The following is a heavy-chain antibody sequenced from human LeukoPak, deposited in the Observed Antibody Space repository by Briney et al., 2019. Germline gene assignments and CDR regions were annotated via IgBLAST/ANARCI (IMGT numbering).Heavy chain of an antibody. CDR2: IYSGGNT. Sequence: PGGSLRLSCAASGFSVSNTYMSWVRQAPGKGLEWVSIIYSGGNTYYADSVTGRFTISRDNSKNTLYLQMNRLRPEDTAVYYCARGTVTAPDCWGEGALVTVSS. V-gene: IGHV3-53*01. CDR1: GFSVSNTY. J-gene: IGHJ4*02. CDR3: ARGTVTAPDC. D-gene: IGHD2-21*02.